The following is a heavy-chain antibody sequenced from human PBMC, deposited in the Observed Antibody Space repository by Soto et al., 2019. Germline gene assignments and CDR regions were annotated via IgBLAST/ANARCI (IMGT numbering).Heavy chain of an antibody. CDR1: GGSVSSGSYY. CDR3: ARERRYYDNPYYFDY. D-gene: IGHD3-9*01. CDR2: IYYSGST. J-gene: IGHJ4*02. Sequence: QVQLQESGPGLVKPSETLSLTCTVSGGSVSSGSYYWSWIRQPPGQGLEWIGYIYYSGSTNYNPSHKRRVTLSVDTSKNQFCLKLSSVTAADTAVYYCARERRYYDNPYYFDYWGQGTLVTVSS. V-gene: IGHV4-61*01.